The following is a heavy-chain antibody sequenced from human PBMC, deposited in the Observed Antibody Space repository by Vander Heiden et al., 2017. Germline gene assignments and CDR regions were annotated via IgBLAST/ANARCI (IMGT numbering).Heavy chain of an antibody. J-gene: IGHJ6*02. CDR3: ARDPAAGPKDYYYYGMDV. Sequence: QVQLQESGPGLVKPSPTLSLTCTVSGGSISSGGYYWSWIRQHPGKGLEWIGYIYYSGSTYYNPSLKSRVTISVDTSKNQFSLKLSSVTAADTAVYYCARDPAAGPKDYYYYGMDVWGQGTTVTVSS. D-gene: IGHD3-10*01. CDR1: GGSISSGGYY. CDR2: IYYSGST. V-gene: IGHV4-31*03.